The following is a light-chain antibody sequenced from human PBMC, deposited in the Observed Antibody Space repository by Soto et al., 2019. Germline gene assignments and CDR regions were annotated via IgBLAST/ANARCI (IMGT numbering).Light chain of an antibody. Sequence: EIVMTQSPATLSVSPGERATLSCRASQSVSSNLAWYQQKPGQAPRLLIYGASTRATGIPARFSGSGSGTEFTLNISSLQSEDVAVYCCHQYNNWRTFGQGTKVEIK. J-gene: IGKJ1*01. CDR1: QSVSSN. V-gene: IGKV3-15*01. CDR2: GAS. CDR3: HQYNNWRT.